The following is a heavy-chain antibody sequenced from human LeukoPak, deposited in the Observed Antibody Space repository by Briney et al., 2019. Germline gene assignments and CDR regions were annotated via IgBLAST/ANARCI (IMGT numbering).Heavy chain of an antibody. CDR3: ASLHQDSYDYDSSGYYFDY. Sequence: SETLSLTCAVSGGTISSSCYYWVWIRPPPGQGLVWNGNKYYSGNTYYNSSLKSRVTISVDTYKTQFSLKMSPVTAAETAEYYCASLHQDSYDYDSSGYYFDYWGQGTLVTVSS. D-gene: IGHD3-22*01. CDR1: GGTISSSCYY. J-gene: IGHJ4*02. CDR2: KYYSGNT. V-gene: IGHV4-39*01.